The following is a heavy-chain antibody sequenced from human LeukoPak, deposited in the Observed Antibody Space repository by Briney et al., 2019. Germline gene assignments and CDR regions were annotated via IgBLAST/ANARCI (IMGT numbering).Heavy chain of an antibody. CDR3: ARDNGDYVPLFDY. D-gene: IGHD4-17*01. Sequence: SETLSLTCTVSGGSISNFYWSWIRQPPGEGLEWIGYIYYSGSTNYNPSLKSRVTISVDTSKNQFSLRLSSVTAADTAVYYCARDNGDYVPLFDYWGQGTLVTVS. V-gene: IGHV4-59*01. J-gene: IGHJ4*02. CDR1: GGSISNFY. CDR2: IYYSGST.